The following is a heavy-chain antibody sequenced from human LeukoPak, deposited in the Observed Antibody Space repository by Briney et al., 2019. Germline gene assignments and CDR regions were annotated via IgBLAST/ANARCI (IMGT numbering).Heavy chain of an antibody. Sequence: PSETLSLTCAVYGGSFSGYYWSWIRQHPGKGLEWIGYIYYSGSTYYNPSLKSRVTISVDTSKNQFSLKLSSVTAADTAVYYRARVYSSSPPGAFDIWGQGTMVTVSS. D-gene: IGHD6-13*01. CDR3: ARVYSSSPPGAFDI. V-gene: IGHV4-31*11. J-gene: IGHJ3*02. CDR2: IYYSGST. CDR1: GGSFSGYY.